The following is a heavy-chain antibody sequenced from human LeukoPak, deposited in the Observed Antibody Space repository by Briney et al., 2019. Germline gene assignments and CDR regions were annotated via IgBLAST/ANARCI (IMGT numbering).Heavy chain of an antibody. CDR2: MYHTGRT. CDR1: GDSISSGYY. Sequence: PSETLSLTCSVSGDSISSGYYWGWIRQPPGKGLEWIGSMYHTGRTDDNPSLKSRVTISVDTSKNQFSLKLSSATAADTAVYYCAREEGDHDAFDIWGQGTMVTVSS. V-gene: IGHV4-38-2*02. J-gene: IGHJ3*02. D-gene: IGHD3-10*01. CDR3: AREEGDHDAFDI.